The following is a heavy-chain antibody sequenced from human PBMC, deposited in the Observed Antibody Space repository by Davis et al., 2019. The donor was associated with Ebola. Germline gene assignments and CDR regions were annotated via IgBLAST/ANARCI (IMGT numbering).Heavy chain of an antibody. CDR2: IYYSGST. J-gene: IGHJ3*02. CDR3: ARQWFRDAFDI. D-gene: IGHD3-10*01. V-gene: IGHV4-39*01. CDR1: GGSISSSSYY. Sequence: GSLRLSCTVSGGSISSSSYYWGWIRQPPGKGLEWIGSIYYSGSTYYNPSLKSRVTISVDTSKNQFSLKLSSVTAADTAVYYCARQWFRDAFDIWGQGTMVTVSS.